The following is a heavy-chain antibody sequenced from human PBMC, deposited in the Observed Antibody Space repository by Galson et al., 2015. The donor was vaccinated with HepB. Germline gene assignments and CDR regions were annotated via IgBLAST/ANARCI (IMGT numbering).Heavy chain of an antibody. D-gene: IGHD2-15*01. Sequence: SLRLSCAASGFTFSYYDIHWVRQAPGKGLEWVAFISYDGSNKLYADSVKGRFTISRDNSKNTLYLEMNSLTTVDTAVYYCARDGPGDIVAVIAATSDAFDIWGQGTMVTVSS. CDR3: ARDGPGDIVAVIAATSDAFDI. J-gene: IGHJ3*02. V-gene: IGHV3-30-3*01. CDR2: ISYDGSNK. CDR1: GFTFSYYD.